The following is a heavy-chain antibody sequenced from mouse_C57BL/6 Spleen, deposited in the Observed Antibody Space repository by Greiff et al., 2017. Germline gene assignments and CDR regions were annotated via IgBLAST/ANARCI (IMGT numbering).Heavy chain of an antibody. CDR1: GFTFSDYY. CDR3: ARDAYYYGSSYDY. J-gene: IGHJ2*01. Sequence: EVQRVESEGGLVQPGSSMKLSCTASGFTFSDYYMAWVRQVPEKGLEWVANINYDGSSTYYLDSLKSRFIISRDNAKNILYLQMSSLKSEDTATYYCARDAYYYGSSYDYWGQGTTLTVSS. D-gene: IGHD1-1*01. CDR2: INYDGSST. V-gene: IGHV5-16*01.